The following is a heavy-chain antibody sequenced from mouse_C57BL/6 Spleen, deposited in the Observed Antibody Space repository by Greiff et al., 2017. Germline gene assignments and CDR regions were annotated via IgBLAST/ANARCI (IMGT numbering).Heavy chain of an antibody. CDR3: AREEGYGSSYCCFYFDY. CDR2: ISSGSSTI. D-gene: IGHD1-1*01. CDR1: GFTFSDYG. Sequence: EVQRVESGGGLVKPGGSLKLSCAASGFTFSDYGMHWVRQAPEQGLEWVAYISSGSSTIYYADTVKGRFTISRDNAKNTLFLQMTSLRSEDTAMYYCAREEGYGSSYCCFYFDYWGQGTTLTVSS. V-gene: IGHV5-17*01. J-gene: IGHJ2*01.